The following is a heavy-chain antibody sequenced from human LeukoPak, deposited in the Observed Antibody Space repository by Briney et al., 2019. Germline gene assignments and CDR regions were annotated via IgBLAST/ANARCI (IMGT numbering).Heavy chain of an antibody. Sequence: PSDTLSLTCTVSGGSISSVGYYWSWIRQHTGKGLEWIGYIYYSGSTYYNPSLKSRVTISVDTSKNQFSLKLSSVTAADTAVYYCARGKDGITIFGMRRVYFDYWGQGTLVTVSS. J-gene: IGHJ4*02. V-gene: IGHV4-31*03. CDR1: GGSISSVGYY. CDR3: ARGKDGITIFGMRRVYFDY. CDR2: IYYSGST. D-gene: IGHD3-3*01.